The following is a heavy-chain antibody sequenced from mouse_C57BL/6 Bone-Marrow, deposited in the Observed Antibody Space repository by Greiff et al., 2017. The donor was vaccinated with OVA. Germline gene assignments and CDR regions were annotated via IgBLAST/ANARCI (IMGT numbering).Heavy chain of an antibody. CDR2: INPGRGGT. V-gene: IGHV1-54*01. CDR1: GYAFTNYL. Sequence: QVQLQQSGAELVRPGTSVKVSCKASGYAFTNYLIEWVKQRPGQGLEWIGVINPGRGGTNYNEKFKGKATLTADKSSSTAYMQLSSLTSEDSAVYFCARWVGSWYFDVWGTGTTVTVSS. J-gene: IGHJ1*03. D-gene: IGHD4-1*01. CDR3: ARWVGSWYFDV.